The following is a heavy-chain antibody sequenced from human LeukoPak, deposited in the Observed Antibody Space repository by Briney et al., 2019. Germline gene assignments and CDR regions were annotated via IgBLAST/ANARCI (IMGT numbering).Heavy chain of an antibody. CDR3: ARDNQYYYDSSGYLGDY. V-gene: IGHV1-2*06. Sequence: GASVQVSCKASGYTFTGYYMHWVRQAPGQGLEWMGRINPNSGGTNYAQKFQGRVTMTRDTSISTAYMELSRLRSGDTAVYYCARDNQYYYDSSGYLGDYWGQGTLVTVSS. J-gene: IGHJ4*02. D-gene: IGHD3-22*01. CDR2: INPNSGGT. CDR1: GYTFTGYY.